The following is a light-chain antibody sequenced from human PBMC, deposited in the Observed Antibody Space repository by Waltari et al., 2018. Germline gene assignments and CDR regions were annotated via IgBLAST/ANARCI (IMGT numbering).Light chain of an antibody. CDR3: NSYTVFDTQL. Sequence: QSALTQPASVSGSPGDSVTVSCTGTSSDIGDNDRVSWYQQHPGKAPKLIIRDVFYRPSGVSNRFFGSKSGDTASLTISGLQAEDEAYYYCNSYTVFDTQLFGGGTKVTVL. CDR1: SSDIGDNDR. J-gene: IGLJ3*02. V-gene: IGLV2-14*03. CDR2: DVF.